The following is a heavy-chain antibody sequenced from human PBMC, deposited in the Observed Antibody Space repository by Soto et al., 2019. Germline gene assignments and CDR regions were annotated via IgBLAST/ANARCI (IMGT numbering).Heavy chain of an antibody. CDR1: GGTFSSYA. J-gene: IGHJ4*02. Sequence: GASVKVSCKASGGTFSSYAISWVRQAPGQGLEWMGGIIPIFGTANYAQKFQGRVTITADESTSTAYMELSSLRSEDTAVYYCARGKRIAAAASYFDYCGQATLVSVS. CDR3: ARGKRIAAAASYFDY. D-gene: IGHD6-13*01. V-gene: IGHV1-69*13. CDR2: IIPIFGTA.